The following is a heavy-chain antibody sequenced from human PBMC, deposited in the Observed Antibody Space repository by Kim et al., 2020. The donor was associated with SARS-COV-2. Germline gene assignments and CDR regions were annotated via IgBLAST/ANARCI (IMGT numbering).Heavy chain of an antibody. J-gene: IGHJ4*02. V-gene: IGHV1-24*01. CDR1: GYTLTDLS. Sequence: ASVKVSCKVSGYTLTDLSMHWVRQAPGKGLEWMGGFDPEDGETIYAQKFQGRVTMTEDTSTDTAYMELSSLRSEDTAVYYCATATGLYCTNGVCYPQELDSWGQGTLVTVSS. D-gene: IGHD2-8*01. CDR2: FDPEDGET. CDR3: ATATGLYCTNGVCYPQELDS.